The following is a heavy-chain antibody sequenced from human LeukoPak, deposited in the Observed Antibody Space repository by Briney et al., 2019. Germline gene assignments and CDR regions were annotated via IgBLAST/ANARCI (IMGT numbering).Heavy chain of an antibody. D-gene: IGHD1-1*01. Sequence: GGSLRLSCAASGFTFSSYEMNWVRQAPGKGLEWVSYISSRGSTIYYADSVKGRFTISRDNAKNSLYLQMNSLTAEDTAVYYCARKMKTGDRVGTFDIWGQGTMVTVSS. CDR3: ARKMKTGDRVGTFDI. J-gene: IGHJ3*02. V-gene: IGHV3-48*03. CDR1: GFTFSSYE. CDR2: ISSRGSTI.